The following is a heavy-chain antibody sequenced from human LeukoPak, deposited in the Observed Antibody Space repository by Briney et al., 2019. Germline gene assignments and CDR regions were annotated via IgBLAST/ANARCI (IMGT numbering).Heavy chain of an antibody. CDR3: ARVDSGYDY. Sequence: GGSLRLSCAASGFTFSGYWMSWVRQAPGKGLEWVANIKQDGSEKYYVDSVKGRFTISRDNAKNSLYLQMNSLRAEDTAVYYCARVDSGYDYWGQGTLVTVSS. J-gene: IGHJ4*02. V-gene: IGHV3-7*01. CDR1: GFTFSGYW. D-gene: IGHD5-12*01. CDR2: IKQDGSEK.